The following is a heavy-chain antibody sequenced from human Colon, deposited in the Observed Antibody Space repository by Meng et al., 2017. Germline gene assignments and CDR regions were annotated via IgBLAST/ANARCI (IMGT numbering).Heavy chain of an antibody. CDR2: IDHFGIS. Sequence: QVHIQLGCEGLLKPSETLSLPCSVSVGSFSGFYWSWIRQPPGKGLEWIGEIDHFGISNYNSSLKGRLTMSVDTSKKQISLTLTSVTAADTAVYYCATGLRHGDWFDPWGPGTLVTVFS. J-gene: IGHJ5*02. V-gene: IGHV4-34*02. D-gene: IGHD4-17*01. CDR3: ATGLRHGDWFDP. CDR1: VGSFSGFY.